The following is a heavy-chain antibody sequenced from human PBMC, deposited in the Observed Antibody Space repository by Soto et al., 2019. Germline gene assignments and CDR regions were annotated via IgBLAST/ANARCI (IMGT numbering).Heavy chain of an antibody. V-gene: IGHV3-33*01. CDR1: GFTFSSYG. J-gene: IGHJ6*02. Sequence: QVQLVESGGGVVQPGRSLRLSCAASGFTFSSYGMHWVRQAPGKGLEWVAVIWYDGSNKYYADSVKGRFTISRDNSKHTLYRQMNSLRAEDTDVYYCARDRGYCSGGSCYYYYGMDVWGQGTTVTVSS. D-gene: IGHD2-15*01. CDR2: IWYDGSNK. CDR3: ARDRGYCSGGSCYYYYGMDV.